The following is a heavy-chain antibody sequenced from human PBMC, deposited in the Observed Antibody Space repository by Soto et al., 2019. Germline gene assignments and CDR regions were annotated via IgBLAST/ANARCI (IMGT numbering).Heavy chain of an antibody. CDR2: IYYSGST. V-gene: IGHV4-30-4*01. D-gene: IGHD3-16*02. Sequence: SSETLSLTCTVSGGSINGGDYHWTWIRQTPGKGLEWIGAIYYSGSTYYNPSLKSRIRISVDTSNTQFSLKLSSVTAADAAVYYGARDYRSPSGGMDVWGQGTTVTVSS. CDR1: GGSINGGDYH. J-gene: IGHJ6*02. CDR3: ARDYRSPSGGMDV.